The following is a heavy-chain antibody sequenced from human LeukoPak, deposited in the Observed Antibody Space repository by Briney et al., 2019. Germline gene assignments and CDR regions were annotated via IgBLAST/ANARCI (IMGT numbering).Heavy chain of an antibody. CDR1: GYTFTSYY. CDR2: INPNSGGT. Sequence: ASVKVSCKASGYTFTSYYMHWVRQAPGQGLEWMGWINPNSGGTNYAQKFQARVTMTRDTSISAAYMELSRLRSDDTAVYYCARDSLPIYDFPFDYWGQGTLVTVSS. CDR3: ARDSLPIYDFPFDY. V-gene: IGHV1-2*02. D-gene: IGHD3-3*01. J-gene: IGHJ4*02.